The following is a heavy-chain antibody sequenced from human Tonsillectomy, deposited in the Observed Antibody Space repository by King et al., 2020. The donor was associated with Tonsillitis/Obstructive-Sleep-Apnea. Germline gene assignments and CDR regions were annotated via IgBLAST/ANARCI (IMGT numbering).Heavy chain of an antibody. CDR3: ARTTGELRYHHYYYMDV. J-gene: IGHJ6*03. D-gene: IGHD1-7*01. Sequence: VQLVESGGGLVQPGGSLRLSCAASGFTVSSNYMSWVRQAPGKGLEWVSVIYSGGSTYYADSVKGRFTISRDNSKNTLYLQMNSLRAEDTAVYYCARTTGELRYHHYYYMDVWGKGTTVTVSS. CDR2: IYSGGST. V-gene: IGHV3-66*01. CDR1: GFTVSSNY.